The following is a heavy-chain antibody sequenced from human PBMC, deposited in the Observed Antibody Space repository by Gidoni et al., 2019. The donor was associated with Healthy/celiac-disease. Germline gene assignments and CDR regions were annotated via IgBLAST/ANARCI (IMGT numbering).Heavy chain of an antibody. D-gene: IGHD3-10*01. J-gene: IGHJ6*02. CDR2: ISWNSGSI. CDR3: AKDRGEWFGDYYGMDV. Sequence: EVQLVESGGGLVQPGRSLRLSCAASGFTFDDYAMHWVRQAPGKGLEWVSGISWNSGSIGYADSVKGRFTISRDNAKNSLYLKMNSLRAEDTALYYCAKDRGEWFGDYYGMDVWGQGTTVTVSS. CDR1: GFTFDDYA. V-gene: IGHV3-9*01.